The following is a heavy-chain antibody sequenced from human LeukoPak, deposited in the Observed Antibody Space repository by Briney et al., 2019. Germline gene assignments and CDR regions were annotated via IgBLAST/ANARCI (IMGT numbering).Heavy chain of an antibody. D-gene: IGHD6-19*01. CDR3: ARDQGYSSGWYYGY. J-gene: IGHJ4*02. V-gene: IGHV1-2*02. CDR1: GYTFTGYY. Sequence: GASVKVSCEASGYTFTGYYMHWVRQAPGQGLEWMGWINPNSGGTNYAQKFQGRVTMTRDTSISTAYMELSRLRSDDTAVYYCARDQGYSSGWYYGYWGQGTLVTVSS. CDR2: INPNSGGT.